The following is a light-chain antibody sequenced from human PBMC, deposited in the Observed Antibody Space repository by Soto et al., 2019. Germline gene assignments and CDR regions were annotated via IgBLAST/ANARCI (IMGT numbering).Light chain of an antibody. Sequence: QSVLTPPPSVSGAPGPRVTISCTGSSSNIGAGYDVHWYQQLPGTAPKLIYANNNRPSGVPDRFSGSKSGTSASLAITGLQAEDEADYYCQSYDSSLSGYVFGTGTKVTVL. V-gene: IGLV1-40*01. CDR2: ANN. CDR3: QSYDSSLSGYV. J-gene: IGLJ1*01. CDR1: SSNIGAGYD.